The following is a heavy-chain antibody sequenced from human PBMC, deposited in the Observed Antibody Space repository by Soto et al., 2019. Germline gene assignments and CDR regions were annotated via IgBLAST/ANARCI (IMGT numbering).Heavy chain of an antibody. V-gene: IGHV3-21*01. J-gene: IGHJ4*02. CDR1: GFTFSSYS. Sequence: PGGSLRLSCAASGFTFSSYSMNWVRQAPGKGLEWVSSISSSSSYIYYADSVKGRFTISRDNAKNSLYLQMNSLRAEDTAVCYCARDQQWLVRFYFDFWGQGTLVTVSS. CDR3: ARDQQWLVRFYFDF. D-gene: IGHD6-19*01. CDR2: ISSSSSYI.